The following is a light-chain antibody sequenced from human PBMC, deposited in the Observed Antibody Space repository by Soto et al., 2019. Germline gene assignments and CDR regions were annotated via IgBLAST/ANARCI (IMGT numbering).Light chain of an antibody. CDR1: SIDVGGYSF. Sequence: QAVLTQPPSASGSPGQSVTISCTGTSIDVGGYSFVSWYQQHPGKAPKLIIYEVSKRPSGVPDCFSGSKSGNTASLTVSGLQADDEADYYCSSYAGSDMGVFGTGTKVTVL. V-gene: IGLV2-8*01. J-gene: IGLJ1*01. CDR3: SSYAGSDMGV. CDR2: EVS.